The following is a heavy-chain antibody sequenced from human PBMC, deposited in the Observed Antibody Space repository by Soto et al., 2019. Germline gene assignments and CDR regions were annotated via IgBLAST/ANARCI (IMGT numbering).Heavy chain of an antibody. Sequence: SVKVSCKASGGTFSSYAISWVRQAPGQGLEWMGGIIPIFGTANYAQKFQGRVTITADESTSTAYMELSSLRSEDTAVYYCARDGAMVRGDGGDYYYGMDVWGQGTTVTVSS. CDR3: ARDGAMVRGDGGDYYYGMDV. CDR2: IIPIFGTA. J-gene: IGHJ6*02. CDR1: GGTFSSYA. D-gene: IGHD3-10*01. V-gene: IGHV1-69*13.